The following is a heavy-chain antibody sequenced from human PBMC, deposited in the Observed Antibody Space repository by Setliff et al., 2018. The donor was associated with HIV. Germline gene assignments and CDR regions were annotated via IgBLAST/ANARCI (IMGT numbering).Heavy chain of an antibody. CDR3: ATLREDCSGGSCP. CDR1: GFTFSSYW. Sequence: GGSLRLSCAASGFTFSSYWMHWVRQAPGTGLVWVSRINSDGSGTSYADSVKGRFSISRDNAKNTLYLQMNSLRVEDTAMYYCATLREDCSGGSCPWGQGTLVTV. V-gene: IGHV3-74*01. J-gene: IGHJ5*02. D-gene: IGHD2-15*01. CDR2: INSDGSGT.